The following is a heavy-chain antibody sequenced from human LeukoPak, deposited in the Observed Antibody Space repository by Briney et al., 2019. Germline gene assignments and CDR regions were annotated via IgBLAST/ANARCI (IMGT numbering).Heavy chain of an antibody. V-gene: IGHV4-39*07. CDR3: ASVGYMDV. CDR2: IYYSGST. J-gene: IGHJ6*03. Sequence: SETLSLTCTVSGGSISSSSYYWGWIRQPPGKGLEWIGSIYYSGSTYYNLSLKSRVTISVDTSKNQFSLKLSSVTAADTAVYYCASVGYMDVWGKGTTVTVSS. D-gene: IGHD1-26*01. CDR1: GGSISSSSYY.